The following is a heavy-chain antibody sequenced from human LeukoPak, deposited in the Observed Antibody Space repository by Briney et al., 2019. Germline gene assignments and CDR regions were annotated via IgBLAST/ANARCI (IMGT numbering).Heavy chain of an antibody. CDR1: SGSINSYF. Sequence: SETLSLTCTVSSGSINSYFWGWVRQPAGRGLEWIGRIYTTGNTHYNPSLKSRLTMSIDTSKRQFSLTLRSVTAADTAIYYCARHGSTASHYFLDYWSQGTLVTVSS. CDR3: ARHGSTASHYFLDY. V-gene: IGHV4-4*07. CDR2: IYTTGNT. D-gene: IGHD3-10*01. J-gene: IGHJ4*02.